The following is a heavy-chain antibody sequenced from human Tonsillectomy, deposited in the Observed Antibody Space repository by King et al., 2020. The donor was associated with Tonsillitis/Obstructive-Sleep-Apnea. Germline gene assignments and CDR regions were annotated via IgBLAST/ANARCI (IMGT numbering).Heavy chain of an antibody. J-gene: IGHJ4*02. D-gene: IGHD5-12*01. CDR2: IDPSDSYT. CDR1: GYSFTSYW. Sequence: QLVQSGAEVKKPGESLRISCKGSGYSFTSYWTSWVRQMPGKSLEWMGRIDPSDSYTNYSPSFQGHVTISADKSISSAYLQWGSLKASDTPMYYCAKHLYSGYDSGYDYWGQGTLVSVSS. CDR3: AKHLYSGYDSGYDY. V-gene: IGHV5-10-1*03.